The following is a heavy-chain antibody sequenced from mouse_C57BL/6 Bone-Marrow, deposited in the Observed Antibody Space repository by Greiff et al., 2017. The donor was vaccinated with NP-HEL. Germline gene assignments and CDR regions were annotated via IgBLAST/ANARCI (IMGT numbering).Heavy chain of an antibody. CDR2: IDPSDSYT. V-gene: IGHV1-59*01. J-gene: IGHJ3*01. Sequence: QVQLQQPGAELVRPGTSVKLSCKASGYTFTSYWMHWVKQRPGQGLEWIGVIDPSDSYTNYNQKLKGKATLTVDTSFSTAYMQLSCLTSEDSAVFCCARALAIWAAWFVYRGQGALVTVSA. CDR1: GYTFTSYW. D-gene: IGHD4-1*01. CDR3: ARALAIWAAWFVY.